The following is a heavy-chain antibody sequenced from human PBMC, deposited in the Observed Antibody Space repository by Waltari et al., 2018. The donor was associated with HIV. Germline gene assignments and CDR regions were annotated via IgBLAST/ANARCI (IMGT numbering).Heavy chain of an antibody. CDR3: VRDRTSVTTGDFDS. Sequence: EVRLVESGGGLVKPGGSLTLSCPASGFNFNLFTMTWVRLAPGKGCEWVSSIRRASYHLDCADAVKGRFTVSRDNAKNSLLLHLSTLSAEDTALYYCVRDRTSVTTGDFDSWGQGVPVIVSS. D-gene: IGHD1-1*01. V-gene: IGHV3-21*02. J-gene: IGHJ4*02. CDR2: IRRASYHL. CDR1: GFNFNLFT.